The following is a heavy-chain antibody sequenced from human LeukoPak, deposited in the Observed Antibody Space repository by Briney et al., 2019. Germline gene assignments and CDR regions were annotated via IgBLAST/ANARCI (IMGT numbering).Heavy chain of an antibody. Sequence: SETLSLTCTVSGGSISSYYWSWIRQPAGKGLEWIGRIYTSGSTNYNPSLKSRVTISVDTSKNQFSLKLSSVTAADTAVYYCARGRDGYNIYYFDYWGQGTLVTVSS. CDR1: GGSISSYY. D-gene: IGHD5-24*01. V-gene: IGHV4-4*07. CDR3: ARGRDGYNIYYFDY. J-gene: IGHJ4*02. CDR2: IYTSGST.